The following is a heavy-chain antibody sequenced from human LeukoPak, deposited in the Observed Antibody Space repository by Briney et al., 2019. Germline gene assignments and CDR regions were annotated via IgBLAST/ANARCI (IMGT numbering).Heavy chain of an antibody. CDR3: ASPGSSSWFNWFDP. Sequence: GASVKVSCKASGFTFTSSAMQWVRQARGQRLEWIGWIVVGSGNTNYAQKFQGRVTITADKSTSTAYMELSSLRSEDTAVYYCASPGSSSWFNWFDPWGQGTLVTVSS. CDR1: GFTFTSSA. CDR2: IVVGSGNT. D-gene: IGHD6-13*01. V-gene: IGHV1-58*02. J-gene: IGHJ5*02.